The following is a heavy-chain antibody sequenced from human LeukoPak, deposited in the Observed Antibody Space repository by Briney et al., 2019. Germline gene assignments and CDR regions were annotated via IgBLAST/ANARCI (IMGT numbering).Heavy chain of an antibody. J-gene: IGHJ4*02. V-gene: IGHV3-23*01. CDR2: ISGSGGST. Sequence: GGSLRVSCAASGFTFDNHAMSWVRQAPGKGLEWVSAISGSGGSTYYADSVKGRFTISRDNSKNTLYLQMNSLRAEDTAVYYCAKDKNTMVRGVISDYWGQGTLVTVSS. CDR1: GFTFDNHA. CDR3: AKDKNTMVRGVISDY. D-gene: IGHD3-10*01.